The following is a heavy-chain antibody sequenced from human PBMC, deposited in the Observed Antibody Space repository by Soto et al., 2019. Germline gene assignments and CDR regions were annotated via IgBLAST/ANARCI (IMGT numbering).Heavy chain of an antibody. CDR2: IWFDGSNK. V-gene: IGHV3-33*01. J-gene: IGHJ4*02. D-gene: IGHD2-8*01. CDR1: GFTFSSYG. CDR3: AGNGETFLALDY. Sequence: QVQLVESGGGVDHPGRSLRLSCAASGFTFSSYGMHWVREAPGKGLEWVAVIWFDGSNKYYADAVKGRFTISRDNSKNTLYLQMNSLRAEDMAVYYFAGNGETFLALDYWGQGTLVSVSS.